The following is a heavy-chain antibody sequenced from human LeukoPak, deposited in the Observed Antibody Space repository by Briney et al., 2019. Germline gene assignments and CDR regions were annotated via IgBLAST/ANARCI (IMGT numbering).Heavy chain of an antibody. D-gene: IGHD3-10*01. J-gene: IGHJ5*02. CDR3: ARDLSYYYSSGSYYNP. CDR2: FYHVGST. Sequence: SQTLFLTCAVSGGSISRGGYSWSWIRQPPGNGLEWLGYFYHVGSTSYNPSLKSRVTISIDRSKNQFSLKLTSMTAADTAVYYCARDLSYYYSSGSYYNPWGPGTLVTVSS. CDR1: GGSISRGGYS. V-gene: IGHV4-30-2*01.